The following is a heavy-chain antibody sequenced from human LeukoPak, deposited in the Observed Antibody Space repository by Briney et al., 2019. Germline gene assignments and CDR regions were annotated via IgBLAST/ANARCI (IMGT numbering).Heavy chain of an antibody. V-gene: IGHV3-23*01. D-gene: IGHD3-10*01. CDR3: AKATFEDDYYGSGSYYLY. Sequence: GGSLRLSCAASGFSFTTSWMSWVRQAPGKGLEWVSAISGSGGSTYYADSVKGRFTISRDNSKNTLYLQMNSLRAEDTAVYYCAKATFEDDYYGSGSYYLYWGQGTLVTVSS. J-gene: IGHJ4*02. CDR2: ISGSGGST. CDR1: GFSFTTSW.